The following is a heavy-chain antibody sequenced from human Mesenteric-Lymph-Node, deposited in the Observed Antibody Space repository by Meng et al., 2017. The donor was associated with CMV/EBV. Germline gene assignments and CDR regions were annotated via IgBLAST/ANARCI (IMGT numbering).Heavy chain of an antibody. J-gene: IGHJ6*02. CDR1: YTFTSYD. V-gene: IGHV1-8*01. D-gene: IGHD3-3*01. Sequence: YTFTSYDINWVRQATGQGLEWMGWMNPNSGNTGYAQKFQGRVTMTRNTSISTAYMELSSLRSEDTAVYYCARGHTTIFEPIYGMDVWGQGTTVTVSS. CDR3: ARGHTTIFEPIYGMDV. CDR2: MNPNSGNT.